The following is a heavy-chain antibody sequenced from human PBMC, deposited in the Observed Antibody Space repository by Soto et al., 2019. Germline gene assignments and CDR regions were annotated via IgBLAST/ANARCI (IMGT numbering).Heavy chain of an antibody. CDR3: ARVPGATIFNNWFDP. Sequence: LSLTCAVSGGSISSGGYSWSWIRQPPGKGLEWLGYIHHSGSTYYNPSLKSRVTISVDRSKNQFSLKLSSVTAADTAVYYCARVPGATIFNNWFDPWGQGTPVTVSS. CDR1: GGSISSGGYS. D-gene: IGHD3-3*01. CDR2: IHHSGST. V-gene: IGHV4-30-2*01. J-gene: IGHJ5*02.